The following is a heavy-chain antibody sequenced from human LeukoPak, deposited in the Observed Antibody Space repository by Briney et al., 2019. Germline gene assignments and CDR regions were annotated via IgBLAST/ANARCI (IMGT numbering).Heavy chain of an antibody. CDR2: ISYDGSNK. Sequence: PGGSLRLSCEASGFTFSSYAMHWVRQAPGKGLEWVAVISYDGSNKYYADSVKGRFTISRDNSKNTLYLQMNSLRAEDTAVYYCARRRSGYFDYWGQGTLVTVSS. CDR1: GFTFSSYA. D-gene: IGHD3-3*01. J-gene: IGHJ4*02. V-gene: IGHV3-30-3*01. CDR3: ARRRSGYFDY.